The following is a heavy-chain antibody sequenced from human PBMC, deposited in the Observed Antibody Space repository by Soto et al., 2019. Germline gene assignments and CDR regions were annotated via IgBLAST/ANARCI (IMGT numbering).Heavy chain of an antibody. D-gene: IGHD3-9*01. CDR3: AKDRGVLRYFDWSEYYYYGMDV. J-gene: IGHJ6*02. Sequence: GESLKISCAASGFTFSSYAMSWVRQAPGKGLEWVSAISGSGGSTYYADSVKGRFTISRDNSKNTLYLQMNSLRAEDTAVYYCAKDRGVLRYFDWSEYYYYGMDVWGQGTTVTVSS. CDR1: GFTFSSYA. V-gene: IGHV3-23*01. CDR2: ISGSGGST.